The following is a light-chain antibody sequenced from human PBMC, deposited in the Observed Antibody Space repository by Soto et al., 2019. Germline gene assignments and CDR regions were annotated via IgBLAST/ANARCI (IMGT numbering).Light chain of an antibody. CDR3: HHYNSYSNT. CDR1: QAIRND. CDR2: AAS. V-gene: IGKV1-17*01. J-gene: IGKJ4*01. Sequence: IQMTQSTSSLSASVGDRVTITCRASQAIRNDLGWYQQKPAKAPKRLIYAASSLESGVPSRFSGSGSGTEFTLSISSLQPDDFATYYCHHYNSYSNTFGGGTKVDNK.